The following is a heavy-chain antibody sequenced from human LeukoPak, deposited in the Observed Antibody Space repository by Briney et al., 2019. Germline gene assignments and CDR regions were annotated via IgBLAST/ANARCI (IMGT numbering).Heavy chain of an antibody. CDR1: GGSISSSSYY. Sequence: SETLSLTCTVSGGSISSSSYYWGWIRQPPGKGLEWIGSIYYSGSTYYNPSLKSRVTISVDTSKNQFSLKLSSVTAADTAVYYCARDSSQWLVYYYYYYMDVWGKGTTVTVSS. CDR3: ARDSSQWLVYYYYYYMDV. CDR2: IYYSGST. J-gene: IGHJ6*03. D-gene: IGHD6-19*01. V-gene: IGHV4-39*07.